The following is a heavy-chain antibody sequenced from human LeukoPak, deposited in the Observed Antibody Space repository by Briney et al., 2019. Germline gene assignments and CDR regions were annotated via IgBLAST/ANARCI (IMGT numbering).Heavy chain of an antibody. Sequence: SETLSLTCAVSGYSLGKNYYWGWIRQSPGKGLEWIWGIYGRASTSYNPSLMNRVTMYVDTSKNHFSLHLASVTAADTAVYYCARYDSRGSASTRFDYWGPGILVTVSS. CDR3: ARYDSRGSASTRFDY. V-gene: IGHV4-38-2*01. J-gene: IGHJ4*02. D-gene: IGHD3-16*01. CDR2: IYGRAST. CDR1: GYSLGKNYY.